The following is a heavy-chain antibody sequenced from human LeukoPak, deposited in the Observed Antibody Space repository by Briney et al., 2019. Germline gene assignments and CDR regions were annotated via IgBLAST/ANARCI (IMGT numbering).Heavy chain of an antibody. CDR3: AKARAVVVVAATNY. Sequence: PGGSLRLSCAASGFTFSNYAMNWVRQAPGKGLGWVSAISGGGNSTYYADSVKGRFTISRDNSKNTLFLQMNSLRAEDTAVYYCAKARAVVVVAATNYWGQGTLVTVSS. CDR2: ISGGGNST. CDR1: GFTFSNYA. D-gene: IGHD2-15*01. V-gene: IGHV3-23*01. J-gene: IGHJ4*02.